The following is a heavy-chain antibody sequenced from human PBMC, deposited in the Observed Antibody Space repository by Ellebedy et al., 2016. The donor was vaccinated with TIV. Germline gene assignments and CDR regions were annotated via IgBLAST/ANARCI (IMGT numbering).Heavy chain of an antibody. J-gene: IGHJ5*02. D-gene: IGHD5-12*01. Sequence: ASVKVSCKASGGTFSSYAISWVRQAPGQGLEWMGGIIPIFGTANYAQKFQGRVTITADESTSTAYMELSSLRSEDTAVYYCASAPDVDIVATTHNWFDPWGQGTLVTVSS. CDR2: IIPIFGTA. CDR3: ASAPDVDIVATTHNWFDP. CDR1: GGTFSSYA. V-gene: IGHV1-69*13.